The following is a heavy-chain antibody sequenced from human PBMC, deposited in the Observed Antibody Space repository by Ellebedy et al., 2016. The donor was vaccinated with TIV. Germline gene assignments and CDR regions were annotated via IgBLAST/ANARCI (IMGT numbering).Heavy chain of an antibody. CDR3: ATDSPIYYDFWSGYRTYYYYGMDV. CDR1: GYTFTGYY. D-gene: IGHD3-3*01. J-gene: IGHJ6*02. CDR2: INPNSGGT. Sequence: ASVKVSCXASGYTFTGYYMHWVRQAPGQGLEWMGWINPNSGGTKYAQKFQGRVTMTEDTSTDTAYMELSSLRSEDTAVYYCATDSPIYYDFWSGYRTYYYYGMDVWGQGTTVTVSS. V-gene: IGHV1-2*02.